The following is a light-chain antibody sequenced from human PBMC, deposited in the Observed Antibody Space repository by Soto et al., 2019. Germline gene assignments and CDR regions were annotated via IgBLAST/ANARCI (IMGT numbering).Light chain of an antibody. CDR3: QQLNGYQLA. V-gene: IGKV1-9*01. Sequence: DIQLTQSTSFLSAFVGDTVTITCRASQAMSTYLTWYQQKPGKVLKLLIRSPSTLQSRVPPRFSGGRSGKEFTLTISTLQPDDSGIYYCQQLNGYQLAFGGGTNVEIK. CDR2: SPS. CDR1: QAMSTY. J-gene: IGKJ4*01.